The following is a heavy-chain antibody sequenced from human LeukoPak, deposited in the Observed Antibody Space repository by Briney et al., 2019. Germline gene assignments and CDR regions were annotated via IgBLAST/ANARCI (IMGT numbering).Heavy chain of an antibody. J-gene: IGHJ4*02. CDR3: ARGPQDYFDY. V-gene: IGHV3-30*19. Sequence: GGSLRLSCAASGFTFSNFGMHWVRQAPGKGLGWVAVISYDGNHKYSADSVKGRFTISRDNSKSTLHLQMNSLRVEDTALYYCARGPQDYFDYWGQGTLVTVSS. CDR1: GFTFSNFG. CDR2: ISYDGNHK.